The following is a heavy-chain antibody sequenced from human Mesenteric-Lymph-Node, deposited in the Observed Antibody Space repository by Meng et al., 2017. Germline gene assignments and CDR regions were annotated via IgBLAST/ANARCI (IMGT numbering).Heavy chain of an antibody. J-gene: IGHJ4*02. CDR3: ARAAGGVWGSCRYDY. D-gene: IGHD3-16*02. Sequence: SVKVSCKASVYTFTGYAMHWVRQAPGQRLEWMGWINAGNGNTKYSQKFQGRVTITRDTSASTAYMELSSLRSEDTAVYYCARAAGGVWGSCRYDYWGQGTLVTVSS. V-gene: IGHV1-3*01. CDR1: VYTFTGYA. CDR2: INAGNGNT.